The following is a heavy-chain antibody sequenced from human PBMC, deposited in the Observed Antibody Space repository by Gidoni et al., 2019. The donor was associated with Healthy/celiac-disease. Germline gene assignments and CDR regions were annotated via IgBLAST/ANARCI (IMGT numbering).Heavy chain of an antibody. CDR3: TMDCSSTSCSGYYYDYGMDV. J-gene: IGHJ6*02. D-gene: IGHD2-2*01. CDR2: IRSKANRYAT. CDR1: GFTFRGPA. Sequence: EVQLVESGGGLVQPGGSLKLSCAASGFTFRGPAIPWCRQACGKGLEWVGRIRSKANRYATAYAASVKGRFTISRDDSKNTAYLQMNSLKTEDTAVYYCTMDCSSTSCSGYYYDYGMDVWGQGTTVTVSS. V-gene: IGHV3-73*02.